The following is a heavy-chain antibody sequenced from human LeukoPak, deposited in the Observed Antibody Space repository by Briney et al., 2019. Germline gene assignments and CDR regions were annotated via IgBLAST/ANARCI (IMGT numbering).Heavy chain of an antibody. CDR2: IYYSGST. J-gene: IGHJ4*02. CDR1: GGSISSYY. D-gene: IGHD3-3*01. CDR3: ARGNDFWSGYYADY. V-gene: IGHV4-59*01. Sequence: SETLSLTCTVSGGSISSYYWSWIRQPPGKGLEWIGYIYYSGSTNYNPSLKSRVTISVDTSKNQFSLKLSSATAADTAVYYCARGNDFWSGYYADYWGQGTLVTVSS.